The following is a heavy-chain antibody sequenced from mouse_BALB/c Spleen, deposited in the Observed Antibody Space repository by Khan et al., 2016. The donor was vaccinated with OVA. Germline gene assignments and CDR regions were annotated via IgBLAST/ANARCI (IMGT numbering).Heavy chain of an antibody. CDR1: GYIFTSYW. D-gene: IGHD2-1*01. V-gene: IGHV1-76*01. J-gene: IGHJ2*01. CDR2: IYPGTGNT. Sequence: QVQLKESGAELVRPGASVKLSCKTSGYIFTSYWIHWVKQRSGQGLEWIARIYPGTGNTYYHEKFKGKAIVTADKSSSTVYMQLSSLKSEDSAVYFCARYYGNYFDYWGQGTTLTVSS. CDR3: ARYYGNYFDY.